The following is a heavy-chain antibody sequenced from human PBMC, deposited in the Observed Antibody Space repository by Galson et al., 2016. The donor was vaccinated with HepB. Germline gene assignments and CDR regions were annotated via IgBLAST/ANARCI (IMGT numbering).Heavy chain of an antibody. D-gene: IGHD5-12*01. J-gene: IGHJ4*02. CDR2: ISGDNGNR. CDR1: GYTFSNYG. CDR3: ARSVSVTVPTTDSDY. V-gene: IGHV1-18*01. Sequence: SVKVSCKASGYTFSNYGISWVRQAPGQGLEWMGWISGDNGNRNYAQKFQGRVAMTTDTSTSTAYMELRSLRSDDTAIYYCARSVSVTVPTTDSDYWGQGAQVTVSS.